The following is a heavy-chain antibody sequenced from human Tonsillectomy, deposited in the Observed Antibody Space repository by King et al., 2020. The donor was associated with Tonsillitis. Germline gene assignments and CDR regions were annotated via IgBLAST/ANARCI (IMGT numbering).Heavy chain of an antibody. CDR2: INWNGGST. Sequence: VQLVESGGGVVRPGGSLRLSCAASGFTFDDYVMSWVRQAPGKGLEWGSGINWNGGSTGYVDSVKGRFTISRDNAKNSLYLQMNSLRGEDTALYYCAGVLKKFEGPPRITMVRVTGAFDIWGQGTMVTVSS. CDR3: AGVLKKFEGPPRITMVRVTGAFDI. V-gene: IGHV3-20*04. D-gene: IGHD3-10*01. J-gene: IGHJ3*02. CDR1: GFTFDDYV.